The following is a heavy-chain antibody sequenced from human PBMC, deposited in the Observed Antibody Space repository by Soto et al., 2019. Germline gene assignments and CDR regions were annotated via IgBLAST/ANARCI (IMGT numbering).Heavy chain of an antibody. Sequence: SGPTLVNPTQTLTLTCTFSGFSLSTNAVGVSWIRQPPGKALEWLALIYWNDDKRYSPSLKSRLTIAKDTSKNQVVLIMTSMDPMDTATYYCAHMPVGAASYFHYYGMDVWGQGTTVTVSS. CDR3: AHMPVGAASYFHYYGMDV. J-gene: IGHJ6*02. D-gene: IGHD1-26*01. CDR1: GFSLSTNAVG. CDR2: IYWNDDK. V-gene: IGHV2-5*01.